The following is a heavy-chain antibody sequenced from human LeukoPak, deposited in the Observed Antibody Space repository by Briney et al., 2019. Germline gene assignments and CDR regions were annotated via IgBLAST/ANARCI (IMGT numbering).Heavy chain of an antibody. V-gene: IGHV3-7*04. CDR2: IKQDGSEK. CDR1: GFTFSTYW. Sequence: PGGSLRLSCAASGFTFSTYWMSWVRQAPGKGMEWVANIKQDGSEKYYVDSVKGRFTISRDNAKNSVYLQMNGLRGEDTAVYYCARGHYYFDYWGQGTLVAVSS. CDR3: ARGHYYFDY. J-gene: IGHJ4*02.